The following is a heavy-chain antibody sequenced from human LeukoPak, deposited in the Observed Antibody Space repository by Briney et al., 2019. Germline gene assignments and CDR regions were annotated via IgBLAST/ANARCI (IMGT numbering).Heavy chain of an antibody. CDR3: ARMGERITMVRGARRSRPFGY. J-gene: IGHJ4*02. D-gene: IGHD3-10*01. CDR1: GGSISSSSYY. Sequence: PSETLSLTCTVSGGSISSSSYYWGWIRQPPGKGLEWIGSIYYSGSTYYNPSLKSRVTISVDTSKNQFSLKLSSVTAADTAVYYCARMGERITMVRGARRSRPFGYWGQGTLVTVSS. CDR2: IYYSGST. V-gene: IGHV4-39*01.